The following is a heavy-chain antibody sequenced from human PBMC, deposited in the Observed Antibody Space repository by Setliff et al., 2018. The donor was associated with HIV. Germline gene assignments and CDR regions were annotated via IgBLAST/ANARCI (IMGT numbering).Heavy chain of an antibody. CDR1: GFTFSSYA. CDR2: IYYSGST. Sequence: GSLRLSCAASGFTFSSYAMSWVRQAPGKGLEWIANIYYSGSTNYNPSLKSRVTISLDTSSNQFSLTLTSVTAADTAVYYCARPVSKYFYGMDVWGLGTTVTVSS. V-gene: IGHV4-59*01. CDR3: ARPVSKYFYGMDV. J-gene: IGHJ6*02.